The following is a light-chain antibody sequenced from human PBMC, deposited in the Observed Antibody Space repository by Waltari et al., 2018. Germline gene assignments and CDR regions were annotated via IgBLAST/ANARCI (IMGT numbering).Light chain of an antibody. CDR1: SNDVGSYNL. CDR3: CSYAGSIFV. CDR2: EAN. Sequence: QSALTQPASVSGSPGQSITISCTGTSNDVGSYNLVSWYPQHPGKAPKLIIYEANKRPSGISNRLSGSKSGNTASLTISGLEAEDEAEYYCCSYAGSIFVFGTGTKVTVL. J-gene: IGLJ1*01. V-gene: IGLV2-23*01.